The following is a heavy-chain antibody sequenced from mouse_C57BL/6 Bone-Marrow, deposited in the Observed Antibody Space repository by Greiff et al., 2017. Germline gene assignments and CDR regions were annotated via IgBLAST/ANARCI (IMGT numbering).Heavy chain of an antibody. CDR2: IDPENGDT. CDR3: TRDYDYEFDY. Sequence: EVQLQQSGAELVRPGASVKLSCTASGFNIKDDYMHWVKQRPEQGLEWIGWIDPENGDTEYASKFQGKATITADTSSNTAYLQLSSLTSEDTAVYYCTRDYDYEFDYWGQDTTLTVSS. V-gene: IGHV14-4*01. D-gene: IGHD2-4*01. CDR1: GFNIKDDY. J-gene: IGHJ2*01.